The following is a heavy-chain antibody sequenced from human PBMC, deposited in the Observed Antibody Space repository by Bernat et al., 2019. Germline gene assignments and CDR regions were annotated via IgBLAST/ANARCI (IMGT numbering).Heavy chain of an antibody. CDR2: ISHDGSNK. Sequence: QVQLVESGGGVVQPGRSLRLSCAASGFTFSSYAMHWVRQAPGKGLEWVAVISHDGSNKYYADSVKGRFTISRDNSKNTLYLQMNSLRAEDTAVYYCARESSSWPVGALDYWGQGTLVTVSS. D-gene: IGHD6-13*01. J-gene: IGHJ4*02. CDR1: GFTFSSYA. CDR3: ARESSSWPVGALDY. V-gene: IGHV3-30*01.